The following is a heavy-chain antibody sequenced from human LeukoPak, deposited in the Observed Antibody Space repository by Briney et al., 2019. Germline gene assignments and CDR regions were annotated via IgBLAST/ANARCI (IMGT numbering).Heavy chain of an antibody. CDR3: AREGDSAGWYRPAFRLLDY. CDR1: GYTFTSYG. V-gene: IGHV1-18*01. Sequence: ASVKVSCNTSGYTFTSYGLYWVRQAPGQGLEWMGWISGYNAETNYARKFQGRVTMTTDTSTTTAYMELTSLTSDDTALYYCAREGDSAGWYRPAFRLLDYWGQGTMVTVSS. CDR2: ISGYNAET. D-gene: IGHD6-19*01. J-gene: IGHJ4*02.